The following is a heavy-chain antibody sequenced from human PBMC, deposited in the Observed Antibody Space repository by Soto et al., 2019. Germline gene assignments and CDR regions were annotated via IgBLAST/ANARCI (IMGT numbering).Heavy chain of an antibody. V-gene: IGHV4-4*07. Sequence: SETLSLTCNVSGGSIRNYYWTWIRQPAGKGLEWIGRIYSRGNTNYNPSLKSRVTMSVDTSKNQFSLILSSVTAADTAVYYCARQGLTVKGIYYYGMDVWGQGTTVTVSS. D-gene: IGHD4-17*01. CDR2: IYSRGNT. CDR3: ARQGLTVKGIYYYGMDV. CDR1: GGSIRNYY. J-gene: IGHJ6*02.